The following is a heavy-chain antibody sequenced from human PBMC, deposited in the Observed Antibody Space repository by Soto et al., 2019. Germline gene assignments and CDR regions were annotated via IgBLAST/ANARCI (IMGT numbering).Heavy chain of an antibody. CDR1: GFTFSSYG. CDR2: ISSDGSTI. CDR3: AKSDSSDYYYYHGLDV. Sequence: GGSLRLSCAASGFTFSSYGMHWVRQAPGKGLEWVAVISSDGSTIYYVDSVQGRFTISRDNSKNTLYLQMSSLRAEDTAVYYCAKSDSSDYYYYHGLDVWGQGTTVTVSS. D-gene: IGHD2-15*01. J-gene: IGHJ6*02. V-gene: IGHV3-30*18.